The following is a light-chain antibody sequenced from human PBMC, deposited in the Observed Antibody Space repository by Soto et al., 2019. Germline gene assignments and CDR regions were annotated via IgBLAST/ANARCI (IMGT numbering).Light chain of an antibody. Sequence: QSVLTQPPSASGTPGQRVTISCSGSSSNIGSNTVNWYQQLPGTAPKLLIYSTKQRPSGVHDRFSGSKSGTSDSLAISGLQSEDEAEYYCAAWDDSLNVVVFGGGSKRTVL. V-gene: IGLV1-44*01. CDR2: STK. J-gene: IGLJ2*01. CDR1: SSNIGSNT. CDR3: AAWDDSLNVVV.